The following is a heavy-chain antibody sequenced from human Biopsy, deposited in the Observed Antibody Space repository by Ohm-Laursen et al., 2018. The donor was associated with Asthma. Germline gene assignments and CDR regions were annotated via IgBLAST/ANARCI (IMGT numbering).Heavy chain of an antibody. CDR1: GLTFRTYS. CDR3: ARTFHFWSPYHAEHYQL. D-gene: IGHD3-3*01. J-gene: IGHJ1*01. Sequence: SLRLSCAASGLTFRTYSMSWVRQAPGKGLEWVSSISSSSSYIYYADSVKGRFTISRDNAKNLLFLQMNSLRAEDTAVYYCARTFHFWSPYHAEHYQLWGQGTLVTVSS. V-gene: IGHV3-21*06. CDR2: ISSSSSYI.